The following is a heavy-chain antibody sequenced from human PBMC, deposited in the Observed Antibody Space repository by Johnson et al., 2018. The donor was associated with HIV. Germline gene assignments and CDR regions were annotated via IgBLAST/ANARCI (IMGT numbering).Heavy chain of an antibody. V-gene: IGHV3-23*04. D-gene: IGHD1-26*01. Sequence: VQVVESGGGLVQPGGSLRLSCAASGFTFSSYAMSWVRQAPGKGLEWVSAISGSGGRTFYAASVKGRFTISRDNAKNSLYLQMNSLRAEDTAVYYCARDGKGVFDIWGQGTMVTVSS. J-gene: IGHJ3*02. CDR3: ARDGKGVFDI. CDR1: GFTFSSYA. CDR2: ISGSGGRT.